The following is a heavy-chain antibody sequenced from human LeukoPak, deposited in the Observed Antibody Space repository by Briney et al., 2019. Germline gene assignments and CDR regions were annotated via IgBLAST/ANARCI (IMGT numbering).Heavy chain of an antibody. J-gene: IGHJ3*02. V-gene: IGHV3-48*03. CDR2: ISDSGRTT. CDR3: ARARVGATIDDAFDI. Sequence: GGSLRLSCAVSGLTFSNFKMNWVRQAPGKGLEWVSYISDSGRTTFYADSVKGRFTISRDNAKNSLYLQMSSLRVEDTAVYYCARARVGATIDDAFDIWGQGTMVTVSS. CDR1: GLTFSNFK. D-gene: IGHD1-26*01.